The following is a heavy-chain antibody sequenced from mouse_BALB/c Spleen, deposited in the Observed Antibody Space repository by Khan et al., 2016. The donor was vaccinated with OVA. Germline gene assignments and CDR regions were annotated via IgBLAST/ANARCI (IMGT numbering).Heavy chain of an antibody. V-gene: IGHV2-6*02. CDR2: IWSDGST. CDR3: ARGFDGYSSLYAMDY. Sequence: QVQLKESGPGLVAPSQSLSITCTVCGFSLTTYGVHWVRQPPGKGLEWLVVIWSDGSTNYNSVLKSRLSISKDNSKSQVFLKMNSLQTDDTAMYYCARGFDGYSSLYAMDYGGQGTSVTVSS. CDR1: GFSLTTYG. J-gene: IGHJ4*01. D-gene: IGHD2-3*01.